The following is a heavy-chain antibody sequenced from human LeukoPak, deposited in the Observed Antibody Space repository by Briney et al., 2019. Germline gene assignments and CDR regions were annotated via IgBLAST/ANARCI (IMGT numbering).Heavy chain of an antibody. D-gene: IGHD2-21*02. CDR1: GFTFSDAA. Sequence: GGTLRLTCAASGFTFSDAAMNWIRQAPGKGLEWVSLISYTGANTYYADSVKGRFTISRDNSKNTLDLQMNSLRVDDTAIYYCAKDHANTPVVTNWGQGILVSVSS. CDR3: AKDHANTPVVTN. J-gene: IGHJ4*02. CDR2: ISYTGANT. V-gene: IGHV3-23*01.